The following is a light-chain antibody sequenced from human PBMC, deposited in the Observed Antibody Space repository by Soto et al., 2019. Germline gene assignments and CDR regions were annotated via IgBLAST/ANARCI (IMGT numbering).Light chain of an antibody. J-gene: IGLJ1*01. Sequence: QSALTQPASVSGSLGQSITICCTGSSSDVGTYYFVSWYQQHPGKVPKLMIYEGTKRPSGVSDRFSGSKSGNTASMTISGLQAEVEANYYFCSYSGNNIVVFGTGTKVTVL. V-gene: IGLV2-23*01. CDR1: SSDVGTYYF. CDR3: CSYSGNNIVV. CDR2: EGT.